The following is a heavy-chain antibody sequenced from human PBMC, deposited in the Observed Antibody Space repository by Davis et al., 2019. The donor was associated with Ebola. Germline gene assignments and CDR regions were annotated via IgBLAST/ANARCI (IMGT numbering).Heavy chain of an antibody. V-gene: IGHV1-69*13. Sequence: SVKVSCKASGGTLSRYTISWVRQAPGQGLEWMGGIIPIIGTANNAQKFQGRVTITADESTSTAYMELSSLRYEDTAVYYCAKKQVQAAQSAFDIWGQGTVVTVSS. CDR1: GGTLSRYT. J-gene: IGHJ3*02. CDR3: AKKQVQAAQSAFDI. D-gene: IGHD2-2*01. CDR2: IIPIIGTA.